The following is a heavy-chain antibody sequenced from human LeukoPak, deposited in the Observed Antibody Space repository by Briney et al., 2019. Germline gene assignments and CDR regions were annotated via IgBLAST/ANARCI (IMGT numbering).Heavy chain of an antibody. D-gene: IGHD3-22*01. J-gene: IGHJ3*02. CDR1: GGSISSSVNY. Sequence: SEALSLTCTVSGGSISSSVNYWGWIRQPPGKGLEWIGYIYYSGSTNYNPSLKSRVTISVDTSKNQFSLKLSSVTAADTAVYYCARSFHDSSGYNDAFDIWGQGTMVTVSS. CDR3: ARSFHDSSGYNDAFDI. V-gene: IGHV4-61*05. CDR2: IYYSGST.